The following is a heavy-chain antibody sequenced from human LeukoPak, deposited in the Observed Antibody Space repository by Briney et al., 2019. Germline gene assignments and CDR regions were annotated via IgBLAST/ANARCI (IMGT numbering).Heavy chain of an antibody. CDR3: AKEGGYSSWYVFDGY. CDR2: ISYDGSNK. CDR1: GFTFSSYG. D-gene: IGHD6-13*01. J-gene: IGHJ4*02. V-gene: IGHV3-30*18. Sequence: GGSLRLSCAASGFTFSSYGMHWARQAPGKGLEWVAVISYDGSNKYYADSVKGRFTISRDNSKNTLYLQMNSLRAEDTAVYYCAKEGGYSSWYVFDGYWGQGTLVTVSS.